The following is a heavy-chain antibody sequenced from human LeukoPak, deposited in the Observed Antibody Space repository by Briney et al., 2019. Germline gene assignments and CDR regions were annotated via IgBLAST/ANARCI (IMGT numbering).Heavy chain of an antibody. CDR3: ARLTPKMATITGGSPDY. J-gene: IGHJ4*02. V-gene: IGHV5-51*01. CDR1: GYNFTSYW. Sequence: GESLKISCKGSGYNFTSYWIGWVRQMPGKGLEWMGIIYPGDSDTRYSPSFQGQVTISADKSISTAYLQWSSLKASDTAMYYCARLTPKMATITGGSPDYWGQGTLVTVSS. D-gene: IGHD5-24*01. CDR2: IYPGDSDT.